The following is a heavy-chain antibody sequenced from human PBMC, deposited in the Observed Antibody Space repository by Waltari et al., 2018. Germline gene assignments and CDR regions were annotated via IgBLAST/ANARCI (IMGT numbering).Heavy chain of an antibody. J-gene: IGHJ6*03. V-gene: IGHV3-43D*04. CDR3: AKDARLAPYYYYYMDV. CDR1: GCTFDAYA. CDR2: ISWDGGST. Sequence: EVQLVESGGVVVQPGGSLRLSCVASGCTFDAYATPWVRQVPGKCLEWVSLISWDGGSTYYADSVKGRFTISRDNSKNSLYLQMNSLRAEDTALYYCAKDARLAPYYYYYMDVWGKGTTVTVSS.